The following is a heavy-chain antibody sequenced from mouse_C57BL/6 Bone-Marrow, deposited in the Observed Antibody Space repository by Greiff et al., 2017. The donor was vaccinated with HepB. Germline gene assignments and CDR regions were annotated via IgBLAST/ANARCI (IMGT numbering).Heavy chain of an antibody. V-gene: IGHV5-4*01. CDR3: ARVYYSSSSYYYAMDY. Sequence: EVQRVESGGGLVKPGGSLKLSCAASGFTFSSYAMSWVRQTPEKRLEWVATISDGGSYTYYPDNVKGRFTISRDNAKNNLYLQMSHLKSEDTAMYYCARVYYSSSSYYYAMDYWGQGASVTVSS. CDR1: GFTFSSYA. CDR2: ISDGGSYT. D-gene: IGHD1-1*01. J-gene: IGHJ4*01.